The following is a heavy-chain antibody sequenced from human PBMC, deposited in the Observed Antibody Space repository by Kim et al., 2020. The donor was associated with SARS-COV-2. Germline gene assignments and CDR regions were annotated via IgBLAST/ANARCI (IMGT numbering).Heavy chain of an antibody. D-gene: IGHD5-12*01. V-gene: IGHV1-8*01. Sequence: ASVKVSCKASGYTFTSYDINWVRQATGQGLEWMGWMNPNSGNTGYAQKFQGRVTMTRNTSISTAYMELSSLRSEDTAVYYCARGSRWLQFLGYYYYGMDVWGQGTTVTVSS. CDR1: GYTFTSYD. CDR3: ARGSRWLQFLGYYYYGMDV. J-gene: IGHJ6*02. CDR2: MNPNSGNT.